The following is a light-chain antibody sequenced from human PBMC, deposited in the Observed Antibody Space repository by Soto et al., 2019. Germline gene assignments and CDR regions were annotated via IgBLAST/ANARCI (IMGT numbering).Light chain of an antibody. Sequence: DIQMTQSPSTLSASVGDRVTITCRASQNINSWLAWYQQNPGKAPKLLIYKESNLKSGVPSRFSGSGSGTEFTLTISSRQPDDFATYYCQQYNSFQWTFGQGTKVEIK. CDR3: QQYNSFQWT. CDR2: KES. V-gene: IGKV1-5*03. CDR1: QNINSW. J-gene: IGKJ1*01.